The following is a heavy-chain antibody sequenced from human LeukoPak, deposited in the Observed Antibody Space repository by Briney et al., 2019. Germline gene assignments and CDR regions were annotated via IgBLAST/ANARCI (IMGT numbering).Heavy chain of an antibody. CDR3: AKLNGGLLHY. CDR1: GFTFSSYE. Sequence: GGSLRLSCAASGFTFSSYEMNWVRQAPGKGLEWVSYISSSGSTIYYADSVKGRFTISRDNAKNSLYLQMNSLRAEDTAVYYCAKLNGGLLHYWGQGTLVTVSS. D-gene: IGHD1-26*01. CDR2: ISSSGSTI. V-gene: IGHV3-48*03. J-gene: IGHJ4*01.